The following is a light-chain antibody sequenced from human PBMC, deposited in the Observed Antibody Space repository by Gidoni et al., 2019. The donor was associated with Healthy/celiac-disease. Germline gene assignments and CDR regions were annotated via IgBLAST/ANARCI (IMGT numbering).Light chain of an antibody. Sequence: DIQMTQSPSSLSASVGARVTITCRASQSISSYLNWYQQKPGKAPKLLIYAASSLQSGVPSRFSGSGSGTDFTLTISSLQPEDFATYYCQQSYSTPLVTFGQGTKVEIK. CDR1: QSISSY. V-gene: IGKV1-39*01. CDR3: QQSYSTPLVT. J-gene: IGKJ1*01. CDR2: AAS.